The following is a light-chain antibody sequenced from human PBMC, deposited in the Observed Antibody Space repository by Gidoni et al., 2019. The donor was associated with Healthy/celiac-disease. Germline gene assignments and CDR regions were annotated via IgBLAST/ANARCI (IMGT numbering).Light chain of an antibody. J-gene: IGLJ3*02. Sequence: QSALTQPASVSGSPGQSITISCTGSSSDFGSYNRVSWYQQTPGTAPKLMISEVSNRPSGVSNRFSGSKSGNTASLTISGLQAEDEADYYCSSFTSSSTWVFGGGTKLTVX. CDR2: EVS. V-gene: IGLV2-14*01. CDR1: SSDFGSYNR. CDR3: SSFTSSSTWV.